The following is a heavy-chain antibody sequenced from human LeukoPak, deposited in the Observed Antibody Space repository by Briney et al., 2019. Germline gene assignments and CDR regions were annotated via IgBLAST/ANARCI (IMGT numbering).Heavy chain of an antibody. D-gene: IGHD4-11*01. CDR3: ARGGVTVRGGPEVHRARYYYYYYMDV. CDR2: IYPGDSDT. CDR1: GYSFTSYW. V-gene: IGHV5-51*01. J-gene: IGHJ6*03. Sequence: GESLKISCKGSGYSFTSYWIGWVRHMHGKGLEWMGIIYPGDSDTRYSPSFQGQVTISADKSISTAYLQWCSLKASDTAMYYCARGGVTVRGGPEVHRARYYYYYYMDVWGKGTTVTVSS.